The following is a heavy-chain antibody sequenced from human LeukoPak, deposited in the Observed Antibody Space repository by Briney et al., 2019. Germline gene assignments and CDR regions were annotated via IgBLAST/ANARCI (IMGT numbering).Heavy chain of an antibody. V-gene: IGHV1-8*01. D-gene: IGHD2-2*01. J-gene: IGHJ6*03. CDR3: ARGRSSTSWTYYYYMDV. Sequence: ASVTVSCKASGYTFTSYDINWVRQATGQGLEWMGWMNPNSGNTGYAQKFQGRVTMTRNTSISTAYMELSSLRSEDTAVYYCARGRSSTSWTYYYYMDVWGKGTTVTVSS. CDR1: GYTFTSYD. CDR2: MNPNSGNT.